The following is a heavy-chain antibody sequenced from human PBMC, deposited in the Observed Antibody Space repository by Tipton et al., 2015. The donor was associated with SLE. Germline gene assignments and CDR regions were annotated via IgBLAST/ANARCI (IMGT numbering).Heavy chain of an antibody. D-gene: IGHD3-10*01. Sequence: TLSLTCTVSGGSISSYYWSWIRQPPGKGLEWIGYIYYSGRTNYNPSLKSRVTISVDTSKNQFSLKLSSVTAADTAVYYCARVADYYGSGHYYYYMDVWGKGTSVPVSS. CDR2: IYYSGRT. CDR1: GGSISSYY. J-gene: IGHJ6*03. V-gene: IGHV4-59*01. CDR3: ARVADYYGSGHYYYYMDV.